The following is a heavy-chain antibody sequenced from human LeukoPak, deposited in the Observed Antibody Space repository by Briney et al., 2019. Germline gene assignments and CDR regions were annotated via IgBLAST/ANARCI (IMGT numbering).Heavy chain of an antibody. CDR3: ARDHGIPGSGSYRFDY. Sequence: SGGSLRLSCAASGFTVSSNYMSWVRQAPGKGLEWVSSISSSSSYIYYADSVKGRFTISRDYAKNLLYLQMNSLRIEDTAVYYCARDHGIPGSGSYRFDYWGHGTLVTVSS. D-gene: IGHD3-10*01. J-gene: IGHJ4*01. CDR2: ISSSSSYI. V-gene: IGHV3-21*06. CDR1: GFTVSSNY.